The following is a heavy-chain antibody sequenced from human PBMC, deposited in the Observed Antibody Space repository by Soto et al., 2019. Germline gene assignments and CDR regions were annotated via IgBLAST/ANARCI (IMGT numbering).Heavy chain of an antibody. V-gene: IGHV4-4*02. Sequence: QVQLQESGPGLVKPSGTLSLTCAVSSGSISSSNWWSWVRQPPGKGLEWIGEIYHSGSTNYNPSLKSRVTISVDKSKNQFSLKLSSVTAADTAVYYCARAGSSSRPKTNYYYYYMDVWGKGTTVTVSS. CDR3: ARAGSSSRPKTNYYYYYMDV. CDR2: IYHSGST. CDR1: SGSISSSNW. J-gene: IGHJ6*03. D-gene: IGHD6-6*01.